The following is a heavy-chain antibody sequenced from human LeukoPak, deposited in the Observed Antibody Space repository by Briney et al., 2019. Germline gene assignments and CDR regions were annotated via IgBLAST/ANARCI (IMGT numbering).Heavy chain of an antibody. D-gene: IGHD3-10*01. CDR3: ARDTFYYGSGTYYYHYFDY. Sequence: GTSLRLSCAASGFTFSNHIMHWVRQAPGKGLEWVAGIWYDGRNKYYGDSVRGRFPISKDDSENTLYLQVNSLRAEDTAVYHCARDTFYYGSGTYYYHYFDYWGQGTLVTVSS. J-gene: IGHJ4*02. V-gene: IGHV3-33*01. CDR1: GFTFSNHI. CDR2: IWYDGRNK.